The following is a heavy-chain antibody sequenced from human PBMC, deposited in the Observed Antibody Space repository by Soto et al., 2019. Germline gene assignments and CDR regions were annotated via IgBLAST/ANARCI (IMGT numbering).Heavy chain of an antibody. CDR2: IYYSGST. J-gene: IGHJ4*02. D-gene: IGHD1-26*01. CDR1: GGSIISYY. Sequence: PSETLSLTCTVSGGSIISYYWSWIRQPPGKGLEWIGYIYYSGSTNYNPSLKSRVTISVDTSKNQFSLKLSSVTAADTAVYYCARDKNGSHHFDYWGQGTLVTVSS. V-gene: IGHV4-59*01. CDR3: ARDKNGSHHFDY.